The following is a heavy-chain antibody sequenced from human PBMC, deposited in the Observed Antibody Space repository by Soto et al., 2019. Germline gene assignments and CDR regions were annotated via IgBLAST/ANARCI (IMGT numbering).Heavy chain of an antibody. CDR2: ISYDGKNQ. V-gene: IGHV3-30*04. CDR1: GFTFRNYA. CDR3: VRESAYNNHWPLEY. Sequence: QVQLVESGGGVVQPGRSLRLSCAASGFTFRNYALHWVRQSPGKGLAWVAYISYDGKNQHYAESVRGRFTISRDDSKNTLFVQMNSLRIEDTAVYYCVRESAYNNHWPLEYWGRGTLVTVSS. J-gene: IGHJ4*02. D-gene: IGHD2-21*01.